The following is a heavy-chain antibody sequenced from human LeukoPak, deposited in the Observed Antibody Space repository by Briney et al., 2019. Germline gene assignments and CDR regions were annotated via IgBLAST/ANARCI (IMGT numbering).Heavy chain of an antibody. Sequence: GGSLRLSCAASGFSFSNWAMSWVRQAPGKGLEWVSGFTRNDETTSYADSVKGRFTISRDNSKNTLYLQMSSLRAEDTAVYYCANQEELRHPFDYWGQGTLVTVSS. V-gene: IGHV3-23*01. CDR1: GFSFSNWA. CDR2: FTRNDETT. D-gene: IGHD1-26*01. J-gene: IGHJ4*02. CDR3: ANQEELRHPFDY.